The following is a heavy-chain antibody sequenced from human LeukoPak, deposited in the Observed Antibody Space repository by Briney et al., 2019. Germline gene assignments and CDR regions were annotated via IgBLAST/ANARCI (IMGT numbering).Heavy chain of an antibody. CDR1: GFTFTTYS. CDR3: TSRGDFWSGYWAMNV. CDR2: ISSTSSYI. V-gene: IGHV3-21*01. J-gene: IGHJ6*02. D-gene: IGHD3-3*01. Sequence: GGSLRLSCVASGFTFTTYSLNWVRQAPGKGLEWVSSISSTSSYIYYADSVKGRFTLSRDNAKNSIHLQMDSLRAEDTAVYYCTSRGDFWSGYWAMNVWGQGTTVIVSS.